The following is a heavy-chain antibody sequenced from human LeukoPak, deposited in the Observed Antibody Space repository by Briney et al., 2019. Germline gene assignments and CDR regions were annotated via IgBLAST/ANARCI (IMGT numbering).Heavy chain of an antibody. CDR1: GGSITRGGYF. CDR2: INHSGST. J-gene: IGHJ4*02. CDR3: ARRHSIVGASR. D-gene: IGHD1-26*01. Sequence: SETLSLTCTVSGGSITRGGYFWTWIRQPPGKGLEWIGEINHSGSTNYNPSLKSRVTISVDTSKNQFSLKLSSVTAADTAVYYCARRHSIVGASRWGQGTLVTVSS. V-gene: IGHV4-34*01.